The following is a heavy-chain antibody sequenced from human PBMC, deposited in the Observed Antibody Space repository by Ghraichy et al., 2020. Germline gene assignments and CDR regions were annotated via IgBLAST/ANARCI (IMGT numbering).Heavy chain of an antibody. D-gene: IGHD3-10*01. CDR3: ARDLTYYYGSGSYTLRLPRYFAL. CDR1: GGSFSGYY. CDR2: INHSGST. V-gene: IGHV4-34*01. J-gene: IGHJ2*01. Sequence: SETLSLTCAAYGGSFSGYYWSWIRQPPGKGLEWIGEINHSGSTNYNPSLKSRVTISADTSKNQFSLKLSSVTAADTAVYYCARDLTYYYGSGSYTLRLPRYFALWGRGTLVTVSS.